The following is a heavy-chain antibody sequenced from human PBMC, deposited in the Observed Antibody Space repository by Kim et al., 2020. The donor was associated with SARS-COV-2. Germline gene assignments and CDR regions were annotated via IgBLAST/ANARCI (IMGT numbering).Heavy chain of an antibody. CDR3: ARGEEQLVRGYYYYYGMDV. CDR2: MNPNSGNT. J-gene: IGHJ6*02. V-gene: IGHV1-8*01. Sequence: ASVKVSCKASGLTFTSYDINWVRQATGQGLEWMGWMNPNSGNTGYAQKFQGRVTMTRNTSISTAYMELSSLRSEDTAVYYCARGEEQLVRGYYYYYGMDVWGQGTTVTVSS. CDR1: GLTFTSYD. D-gene: IGHD6-6*01.